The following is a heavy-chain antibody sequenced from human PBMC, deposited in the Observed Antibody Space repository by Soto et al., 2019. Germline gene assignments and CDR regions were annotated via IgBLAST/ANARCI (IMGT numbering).Heavy chain of an antibody. Sequence: AETLSLTCTVSGGSISSYYWSWIRQPPGKGLEWIGYIYYSGSTNYNPSLKSRVTISVDTSKNQFTLKLSSVTAADTAVYYCERATRVRGVIPYGMDVWGQGNTVTVSS. CDR1: GGSISSYY. CDR3: ERATRVRGVIPYGMDV. D-gene: IGHD3-10*01. J-gene: IGHJ6*02. CDR2: IYYSGST. V-gene: IGHV4-59*01.